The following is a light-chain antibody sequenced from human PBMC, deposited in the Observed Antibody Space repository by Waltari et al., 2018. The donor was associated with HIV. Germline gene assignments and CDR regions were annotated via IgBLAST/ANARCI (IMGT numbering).Light chain of an antibody. CDR2: DVT. J-gene: IGLJ2*01. V-gene: IGLV2-8*01. CDR1: SNDIGTYNF. Sequence: QSALTQPPSASGSPGQSVAISCTGSSNDIGTYNFVSWYQPHPGKAPKLLIYDVTRRPPGIPDRFSGTKSGYTASLTVSDLQVEDEADYYCVSYTEKDTFLLFGGGTKLAV. CDR3: VSYTEKDTFLL.